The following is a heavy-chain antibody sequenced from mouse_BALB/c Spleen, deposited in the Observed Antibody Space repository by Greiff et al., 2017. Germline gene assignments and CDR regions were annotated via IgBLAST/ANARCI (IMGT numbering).Heavy chain of an antibody. CDR2: IYPGGGYT. V-gene: IGHV1-63*02. CDR3: ATNYLTGTLYYFDY. D-gene: IGHD4-1*01. J-gene: IGHJ2*01. Sequence: QVQLKQSGAELVRPGTSVKISCKASGYTFTNYWLGWVKQRPGHGLEWIGDIYPGGGYTNYNEKFKGKATLTADTSSSTAYMQLSSLTSEDSAVYFCATNYLTGTLYYFDYWGQGTTLTVSS. CDR1: GYTFTNYW.